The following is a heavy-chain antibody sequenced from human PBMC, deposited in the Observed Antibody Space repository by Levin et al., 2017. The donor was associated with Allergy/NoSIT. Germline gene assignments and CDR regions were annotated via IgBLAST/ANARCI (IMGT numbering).Heavy chain of an antibody. V-gene: IGHV3-11*01. CDR2: ISSTGSDI. CDR3: AIPYSDYEPHFEY. D-gene: IGHD5-12*01. J-gene: IGHJ4*02. CDR1: GFTFSDYY. Sequence: PGGSLRLSCAASGFTFSDYYMSWIRQAPGKGLEWISYISSTGSDILYGDSVKGRFTISRDNAKKSLYLQMNSLRAEDTPVYYCAIPYSDYEPHFEYWGQGTLVTVSS.